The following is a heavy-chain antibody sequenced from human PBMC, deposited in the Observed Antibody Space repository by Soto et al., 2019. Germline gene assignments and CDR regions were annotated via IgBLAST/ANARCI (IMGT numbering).Heavy chain of an antibody. CDR1: GGTFSSYA. V-gene: IGHV1-69*13. CDR3: ARDSSYDYVWGSYRDYYYGMDV. J-gene: IGHJ6*02. CDR2: IIPIFGTA. D-gene: IGHD3-16*02. Sequence: ASVKVSCKASGGTFSSYAISWVRQAPGQGLEWMGGIIPIFGTANYAQKFQGRGTITADESASTAYMELSSLRSEDTAVYYCARDSSYDYVWGSYRDYYYGMDVWGQGTTVTVSS.